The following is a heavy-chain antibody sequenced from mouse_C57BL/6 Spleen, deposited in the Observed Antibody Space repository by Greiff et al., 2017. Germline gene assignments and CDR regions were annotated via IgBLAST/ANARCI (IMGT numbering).Heavy chain of an antibody. CDR2: ISYSGSP. D-gene: IGHD2-3*01. Sequence: VQLKQSGPGMVKPSQSLSLTCTVTGYSITSGYDWHWIRHFPGNKLEWMGYISYSGSPNYNPSLKSRISITHDTSKNPFFLKLNSVTTEDTATYYCARVYDGDCAYWGQGTLVTVSA. J-gene: IGHJ3*01. CDR3: ARVYDGDCAY. V-gene: IGHV3-1*01. CDR1: GYSITSGYD.